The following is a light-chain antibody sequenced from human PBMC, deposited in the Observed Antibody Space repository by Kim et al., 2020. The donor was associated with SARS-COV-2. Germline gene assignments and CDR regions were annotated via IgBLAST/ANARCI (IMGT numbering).Light chain of an antibody. J-gene: IGLJ3*02. CDR2: VNLYGSH. Sequence: SVSLTSSRSSGNSSYGVAWHQQQPGKGPRLVMKVNLYGSHIKGDGIPDRFSGSTSGAERYLTISSLQPEDEADYYCQTWDTGIRVFGGGTQLTVL. CDR3: QTWDTGIRV. CDR1: SGNSSYG. V-gene: IGLV4-69*01.